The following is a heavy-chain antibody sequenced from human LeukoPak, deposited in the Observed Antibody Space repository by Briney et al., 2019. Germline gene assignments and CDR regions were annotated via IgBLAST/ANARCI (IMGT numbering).Heavy chain of an antibody. V-gene: IGHV3-30*18. CDR1: GFTFSNYG. CDR2: ISDDGSKK. J-gene: IGHJ5*02. D-gene: IGHD1-26*01. CDR3: AKDEGHSGSFGGHNWFDP. Sequence: GRSLRLSCAASGFTFSNYGMHWVRQAPGKGLEWVAVISDDGSKKYYADSVKGRFTISRDNSKIMLYLQMNSLRAEDTAVYYCAKDEGHSGSFGGHNWFDPWGQGTLVTVPS.